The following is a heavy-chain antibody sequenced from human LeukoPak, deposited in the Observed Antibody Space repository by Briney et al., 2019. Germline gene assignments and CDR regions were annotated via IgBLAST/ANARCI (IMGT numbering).Heavy chain of an antibody. V-gene: IGHV1-69*05. D-gene: IGHD2-15*01. CDR3: ARDKYCSGGSCPYYYYYMDV. CDR1: GGTFSSYA. CDR2: IIPIFGTA. Sequence: SVKVSCKASGGTFSSYAISWVRQAPGQGLEWMGGIIPIFGTANYAQKFQGRVTITTDESTSTAYMELSSLRSGDTAVYYCARDKYCSGGSCPYYYYYMDVWGKGTTVTVSS. J-gene: IGHJ6*03.